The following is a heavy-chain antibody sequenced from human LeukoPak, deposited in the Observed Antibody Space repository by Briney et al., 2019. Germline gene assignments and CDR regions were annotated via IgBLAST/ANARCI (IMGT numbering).Heavy chain of an antibody. D-gene: IGHD1-26*01. CDR2: IYYSGST. CDR3: ARVRSGSYSATDY. J-gene: IGHJ4*02. V-gene: IGHV4-59*08. CDR1: GGSISSYY. Sequence: SETLSLTCTVSGGSISSYYWSWIRQPPGKGLEWIGYIYYSGSTNYNPSLKSRVTISVDTSKNQFSLKLSSVTAADTAVYYCARVRSGSYSATDYWGQGTLVTVSS.